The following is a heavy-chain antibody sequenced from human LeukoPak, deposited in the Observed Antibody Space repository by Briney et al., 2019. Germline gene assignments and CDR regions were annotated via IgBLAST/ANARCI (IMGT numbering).Heavy chain of an antibody. CDR3: AREFDYYGSGSYRFDY. J-gene: IGHJ4*02. CDR1: GYTFTSYG. D-gene: IGHD3-10*01. Sequence: GASVKVSCKASGYTFTSYGISWVRQAPGQGLEWMGWISAYNGNTNYAQKLQGRVTMTTDTSTSTAYMELRSLRSDDTAVYYCAREFDYYGSGSYRFDYWGQRTLVTVSS. V-gene: IGHV1-18*01. CDR2: ISAYNGNT.